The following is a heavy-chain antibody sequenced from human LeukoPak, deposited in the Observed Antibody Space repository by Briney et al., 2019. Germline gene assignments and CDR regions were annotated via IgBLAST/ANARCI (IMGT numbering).Heavy chain of an antibody. Sequence: GGSLRLSCAASGFTFSSYAMHWVRQAPGKGLEWVAVISYDGSNKYYADSVKGRFTISRDNSKNTLYLQMNSLRAEDTAVYYCARDRGLVIAAAGIGYWGQGTLVTVSS. CDR2: ISYDGSNK. J-gene: IGHJ4*02. D-gene: IGHD6-13*01. CDR3: ARDRGLVIAAAGIGY. V-gene: IGHV3-30-3*01. CDR1: GFTFSSYA.